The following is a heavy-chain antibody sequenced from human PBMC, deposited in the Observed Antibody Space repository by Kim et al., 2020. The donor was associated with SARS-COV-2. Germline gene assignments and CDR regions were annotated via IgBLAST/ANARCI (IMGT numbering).Heavy chain of an antibody. CDR3: ATLVGATGRGGDAFDI. CDR2: IYPGDSDT. Sequence: GESLKISCKGSGYSFTSYWIGWVRQMPGKGLEWMGIIYPGDSDTRYSPSFQGQVTISADKSISTAYLQWSSLKASDTAMYYCATLVGATGRGGDAFDIWGQGTMVTVSS. D-gene: IGHD1-26*01. CDR1: GYSFTSYW. V-gene: IGHV5-51*01. J-gene: IGHJ3*02.